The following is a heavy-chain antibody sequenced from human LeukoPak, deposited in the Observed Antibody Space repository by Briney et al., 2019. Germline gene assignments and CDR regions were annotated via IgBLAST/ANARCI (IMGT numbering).Heavy chain of an antibody. CDR2: IYYSGST. Sequence: SETLSLTCTVSGGSISSYYWSWIRQPPGKGLEWIGYIYYSGSTNYNPSLKSRVTISVDTSKNQFSLKLSSVTAADTAVYYCARSYYDILTGYAAGPYYYYYMDVWGKGTTVTISS. J-gene: IGHJ6*03. V-gene: IGHV4-59*01. CDR1: GGSISSYY. CDR3: ARSYYDILTGYAAGPYYYYYMDV. D-gene: IGHD3-9*01.